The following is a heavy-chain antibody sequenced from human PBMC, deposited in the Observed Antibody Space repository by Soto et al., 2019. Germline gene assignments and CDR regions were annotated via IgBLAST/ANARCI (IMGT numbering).Heavy chain of an antibody. Sequence: QLQLQESGPGLLKPSETLSLTCTVSGGSISSSSYYWGWIRQPPGKGLEWIGSIYYSGSTYYNPSLKSRVTISVDTSKNQFSLKLSSVTAADTAVYYCARRAGGSVVSPGIFDYWGQGTLVTVSS. D-gene: IGHD3-16*01. J-gene: IGHJ4*02. CDR2: IYYSGST. V-gene: IGHV4-39*01. CDR3: ARRAGGSVVSPGIFDY. CDR1: GGSISSSSYY.